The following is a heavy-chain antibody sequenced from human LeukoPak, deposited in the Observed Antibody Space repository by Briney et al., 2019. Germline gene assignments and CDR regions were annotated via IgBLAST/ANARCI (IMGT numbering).Heavy chain of an antibody. CDR1: GSTFEDFT. D-gene: IGHD3-9*01. CDR3: AKDIKGYYDILTGYPTEGDYYYHGMDV. Sequence: GGSLRLSCAASGSTFEDFTMHWVRQVPGKGLEWVSGISWSSGRIGYADAVKGRFTISRDNGKNSLYLEMSRLRAEDTALYYCAKDIKGYYDILTGYPTEGDYYYHGMDVWGQGTAVTVSS. V-gene: IGHV3-9*01. J-gene: IGHJ6*02. CDR2: ISWSSGRI.